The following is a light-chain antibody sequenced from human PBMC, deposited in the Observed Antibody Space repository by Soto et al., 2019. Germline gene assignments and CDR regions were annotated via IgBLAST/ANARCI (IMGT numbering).Light chain of an antibody. J-gene: IGKJ1*01. CDR2: GVS. CDR1: QSVSSSY. V-gene: IGKV3-20*01. CDR3: QQYASLRT. Sequence: EIVLTQSPGTLSLSPGERATLSCRASQSVSSSYLAWYQQKPGQAPRLLISGVSSRATGIPDRFSGSGSGTDFTLTITRLEPEDFAVYYCQQYASLRTFGQGTKVDIK.